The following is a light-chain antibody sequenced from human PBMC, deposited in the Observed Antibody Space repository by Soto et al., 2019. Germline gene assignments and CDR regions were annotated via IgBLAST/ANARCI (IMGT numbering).Light chain of an antibody. V-gene: IGKV4-1*01. CDR3: QPYYRTPVT. CDR2: WAS. Sequence: DTVMTQSPDSLAVSLGERATINCKSSQSVLYSSNNKNYLAWYQQKPGQPPKLLIYWASTRESGVPDRFSGSGSGTEFTLTISSLQAEDVAVYYCQPYYRTPVTFGQGTKVEI. CDR1: QSVLYSSNNKNY. J-gene: IGKJ1*01.